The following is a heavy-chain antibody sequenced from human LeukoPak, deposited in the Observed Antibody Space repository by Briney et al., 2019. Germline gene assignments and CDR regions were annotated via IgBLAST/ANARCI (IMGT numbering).Heavy chain of an antibody. CDR1: GGSITNTNY. CDR3: AREGGPYRPLDY. V-gene: IGHV4-4*02. Sequence: SGTPSLTCGVSGGSITNTNYWTWVRQPPGKGLEWIGEVNLQGSTNYNPSLMGRVAISVDTSENHISLQLTSVTAADTAVYYCAREGGPYRPLDYSGQGTLVTVSS. CDR2: VNLQGST. J-gene: IGHJ4*02.